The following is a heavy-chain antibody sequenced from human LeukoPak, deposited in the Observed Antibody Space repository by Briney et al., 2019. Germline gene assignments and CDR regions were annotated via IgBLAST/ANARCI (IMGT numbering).Heavy chain of an antibody. D-gene: IGHD2-15*01. J-gene: IGHJ6*03. CDR2: ISGSGGST. CDR1: GFTFNNYA. Sequence: PGGSLRLSCAASGFTFNNYAMSWVRQAPGKGLEWVSGISGSGGSTYYADSVKGRFTISRDNSKNTLYLQMNSLRAEDTALYYCAREGCSGGSCYSKNYYYYYYMDVWGKGTTVTVSS. V-gene: IGHV3-23*01. CDR3: AREGCSGGSCYSKNYYYYYYMDV.